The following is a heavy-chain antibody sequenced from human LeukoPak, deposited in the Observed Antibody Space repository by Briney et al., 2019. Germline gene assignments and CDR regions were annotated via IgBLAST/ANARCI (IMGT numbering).Heavy chain of an antibody. V-gene: IGHV4-39*01. CDR3: ARHGEGITIFGVVRNWFDP. D-gene: IGHD3-3*01. CDR1: GGSFSSYY. CDR2: IYYSGST. J-gene: IGHJ5*02. Sequence: SETLSLTCAVYGGSFSSYYWGWIRQPPGKGLEWIGSIYYSGSTYYNPSLKSRVTISVDTSKNQFSLKLSSVTAADTAVYYCARHGEGITIFGVVRNWFDPWGQGTLVTVSS.